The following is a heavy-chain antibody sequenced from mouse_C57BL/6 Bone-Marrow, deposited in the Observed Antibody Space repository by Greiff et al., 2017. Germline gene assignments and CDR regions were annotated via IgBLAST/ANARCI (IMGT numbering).Heavy chain of an antibody. J-gene: IGHJ2*01. D-gene: IGHD2-2*01. CDR2: IHPNSGST. V-gene: IGHV1-64*01. CDR3: ARWGVTTPYYFDY. CDR1: GYTFTSYW. Sequence: QVQLQQSGAELVKPGASVKLSCKASGYTFTSYWMHWVKQRPGQGLEWIGMIHPNSGSTNYNEKFKSKATLTVDQSSSTAYMQLSSLTSEDSAVYYCARWGVTTPYYFDYWGQGTTLTVSS.